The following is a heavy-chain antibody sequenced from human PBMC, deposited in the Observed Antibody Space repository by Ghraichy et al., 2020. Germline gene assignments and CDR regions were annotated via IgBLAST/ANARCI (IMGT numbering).Heavy chain of an antibody. J-gene: IGHJ4*02. CDR1: GYTFSTYD. CDR3: ARNLYGSGIFED. Sequence: GESLNISCKASGYTFSTYDINWVRQATGQGLEWMGWMSPSSGKTGYAQKFQGRVTITRDTSINTAYMELSSLRSDDTAVYYCARNLYGSGIFEDWGQGTLVTVSS. V-gene: IGHV1-8*03. CDR2: MSPSSGKT. D-gene: IGHD3-10*01.